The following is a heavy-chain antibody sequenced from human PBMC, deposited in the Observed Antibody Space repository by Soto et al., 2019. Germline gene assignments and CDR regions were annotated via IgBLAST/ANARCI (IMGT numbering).Heavy chain of an antibody. CDR3: ARGTTATTARGAFDI. D-gene: IGHD1-1*01. V-gene: IGHV4-31*03. J-gene: IGHJ3*02. CDR1: AGSISSPGYY. CDR2: IFHTGST. Sequence: QVQLQESGPGLMKPSQTLSLTCSVSAGSISSPGYYWSWIRQHPGKGLEWLGYIFHTGSTDYIPSVNSRLTMSVDTYKNKIALKLSSVTPADTALYYCARGTTATTARGAFDIWGQGTMVTVSS.